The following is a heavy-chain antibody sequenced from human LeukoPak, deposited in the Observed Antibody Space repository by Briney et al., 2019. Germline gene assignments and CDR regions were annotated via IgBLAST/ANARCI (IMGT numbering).Heavy chain of an antibody. CDR2: ISGSGGST. Sequence: GGSLRLSCATSGFTFSSYAMSWVRQAPGKGLEWVSAISGSGGSTYYADSVKGRFTISRDNSKNTLYLQMNSLRAEDTAVYYCAKPTPSVARWYYYYMDVWGKGTTVTVPS. V-gene: IGHV3-23*01. D-gene: IGHD6-19*01. CDR1: GFTFSSYA. CDR3: AKPTPSVARWYYYYMDV. J-gene: IGHJ6*03.